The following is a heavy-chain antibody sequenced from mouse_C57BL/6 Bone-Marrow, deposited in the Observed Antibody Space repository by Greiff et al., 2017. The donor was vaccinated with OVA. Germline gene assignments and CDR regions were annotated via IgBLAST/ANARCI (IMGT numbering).Heavy chain of an antibody. CDR2: INPNNGGT. D-gene: IGHD1-1*01. CDR3: AKGTTVVDY. V-gene: IGHV1-22*01. CDR1: GYTFTDYN. J-gene: IGHJ2*01. Sequence: EVQLQESGPELVKPGASVKMSCKASGYTFTDYNMHWVKQSHGKSLEWIGYINPNNGGTSYNQKFKGKATLTVNKSSSTAYMELRSLTSEDSAVYYCAKGTTVVDYWGQGTTLTVSS.